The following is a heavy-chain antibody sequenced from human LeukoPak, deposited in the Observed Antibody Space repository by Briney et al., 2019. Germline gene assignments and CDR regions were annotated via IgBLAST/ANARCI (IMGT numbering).Heavy chain of an antibody. CDR2: IIPIFGTA. Sequence: ASVKVSCKASGGTFSSYAIGWVRQAPGQGLEWMGGIIPIFGTANYAQKFQGRVTITADESTSTAYMELSSLRSEDTAVYYCARGGLRGYSGYDQIDYWGQGTLVTVSS. CDR3: ARGGLRGYSGYDQIDY. D-gene: IGHD5-12*01. CDR1: GGTFSSYA. J-gene: IGHJ4*02. V-gene: IGHV1-69*13.